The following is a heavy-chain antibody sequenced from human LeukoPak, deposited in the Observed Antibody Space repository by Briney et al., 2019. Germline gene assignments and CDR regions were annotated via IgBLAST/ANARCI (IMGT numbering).Heavy chain of an antibody. J-gene: IGHJ3*02. D-gene: IGHD3-10*01. CDR3: ARPEITMVRGRSAFDI. Sequence: ASVKVSCKASGYTFTSYAMHWVRQAPGQRLEWMGWINAGNGNTKYSQKFQGRVTITRDTSASTAYMELSSLRSEDTAVYYCARPEITMVRGRSAFDIWGQGTMVTVSS. CDR2: INAGNGNT. V-gene: IGHV1-3*01. CDR1: GYTFTSYA.